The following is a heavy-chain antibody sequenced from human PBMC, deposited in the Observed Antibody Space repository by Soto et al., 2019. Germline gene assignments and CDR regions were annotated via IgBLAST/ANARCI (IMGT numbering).Heavy chain of an antibody. CDR2: ISGKGGTT. CDR3: ARDRCINSVCYAPSAY. J-gene: IGHJ4*02. CDR1: GFIFSSYT. V-gene: IGHV3-64*01. Sequence: EVQLVESGGGLVQPGGSLRLSCATSGFIFSSYTIHWVRQAPGKGLEFVSAISGKGGTTFYGKSVRGRFTISRENSKNTVYIKMERLKTEDMAVYYCARDRCINSVCYAPSAYWGQGTLVTVSS. D-gene: IGHD2-8*01.